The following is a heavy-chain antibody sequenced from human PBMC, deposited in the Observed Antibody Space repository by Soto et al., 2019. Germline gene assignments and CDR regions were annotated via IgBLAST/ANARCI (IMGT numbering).Heavy chain of an antibody. CDR3: ARGGYCSSTSCYGTWFDP. D-gene: IGHD2-2*03. CDR2: IIPILGIA. J-gene: IGHJ5*02. V-gene: IGHV1-69*02. Sequence: SVKVSCKASGGTFSSYTISWVRQAPGQGLEWMGRIIPILGIANYAQKFQGRVTITADKSTSTAYMELSSLRSEDTAVYYCARGGYCSSTSCYGTWFDPWGQGTLVTVSS. CDR1: GGTFSSYT.